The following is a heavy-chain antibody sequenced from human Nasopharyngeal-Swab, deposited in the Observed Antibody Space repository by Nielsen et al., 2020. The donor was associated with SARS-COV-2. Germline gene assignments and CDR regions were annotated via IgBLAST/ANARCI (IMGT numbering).Heavy chain of an antibody. CDR1: GFTFSSYA. Sequence: GESLKISCAASGFTFSSYAMSWVRQAPGKGLEWVSAISGSGGSTYYADSVKGRFTISRDNSKNTLYLQMNSLGAEDTAVYYCAKKRGDSSGSHFDYWRQGSLVTVSS. J-gene: IGHJ4*02. V-gene: IGHV3-23*01. D-gene: IGHD3-22*01. CDR3: AKKRGDSSGSHFDY. CDR2: ISGSGGST.